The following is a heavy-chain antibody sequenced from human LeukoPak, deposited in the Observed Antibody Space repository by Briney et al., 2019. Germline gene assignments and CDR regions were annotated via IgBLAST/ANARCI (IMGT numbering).Heavy chain of an antibody. CDR1: GFTFSSYA. CDR3: PNPAYDILTGYSLDFDY. D-gene: IGHD3-9*01. Sequence: GGSLRLSCAASGFTFSSYAMSWVRQAPGNGLEWVSAISGSGGSTYYADSVKGRFTISRDNSKNTLYLQMNSLRAEDTAVYYWPNPAYDILTGYSLDFDYWGQGTLVTVSS. V-gene: IGHV3-23*01. J-gene: IGHJ4*02. CDR2: ISGSGGST.